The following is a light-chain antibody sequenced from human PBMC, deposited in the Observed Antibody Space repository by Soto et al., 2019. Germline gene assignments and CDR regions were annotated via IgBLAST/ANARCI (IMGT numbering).Light chain of an antibody. Sequence: DIQMTQSPSTLSVSVGDRVTITCRASQSLSSRLAWYQQKPGKAPKLLIYDISNLESGVPSRFSGSGSGTEFTLTISSLQPDDFATYYCQEYNSFWYTVGRGTRLEIK. CDR2: DIS. V-gene: IGKV1-5*01. J-gene: IGKJ2*01. CDR3: QEYNSFWYT. CDR1: QSLSSR.